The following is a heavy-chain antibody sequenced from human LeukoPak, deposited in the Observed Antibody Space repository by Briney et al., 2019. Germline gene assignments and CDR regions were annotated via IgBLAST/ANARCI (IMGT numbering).Heavy chain of an antibody. CDR1: GFTFSSYA. V-gene: IGHV3-23*01. D-gene: IGHD6-19*01. CDR2: ISGSGGST. J-gene: IGHJ4*02. CDR3: AKDPISTIAVAGTTNFDY. Sequence: GGSLRLSCAASGFTFSSYAMSWVRQAPGKGLERVSAISGSGGSTYYADSVKGRFTISRDNSKNTLYLQMNSLRAEDTAVYYCAKDPISTIAVAGTTNFDYWGQGTLVTVSS.